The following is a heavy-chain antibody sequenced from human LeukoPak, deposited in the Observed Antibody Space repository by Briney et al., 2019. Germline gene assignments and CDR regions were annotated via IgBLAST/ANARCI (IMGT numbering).Heavy chain of an antibody. CDR1: GYTFTSYG. V-gene: IGHV1-18*01. Sequence: ASVKVSCKASGYTFTSYGISWVRQAPGQGLEWMGWIYSYNGNTNYAQKFQGRVTMTTDTSTSIAYMELRSLTSDDTAVYYCATGEPGGNVDYWGQGTLVTVSS. CDR2: IYSYNGNT. J-gene: IGHJ4*02. D-gene: IGHD4-23*01. CDR3: ATGEPGGNVDY.